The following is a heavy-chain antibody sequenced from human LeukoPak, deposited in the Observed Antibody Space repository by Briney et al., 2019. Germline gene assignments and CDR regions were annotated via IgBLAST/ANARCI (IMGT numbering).Heavy chain of an antibody. CDR1: GYTFTSYG. Sequence: ASVKVSCKASGYTFTSYGISWVRQAPGQGLEWMGWISAYNGNTNYAQKLQGRVTMTTDTSTSTAYMELRSLRSDDTAVYYCAREVAYYDFWSGNNWFDPWGQGTLVTVSS. D-gene: IGHD3-3*01. CDR2: ISAYNGNT. V-gene: IGHV1-18*01. J-gene: IGHJ5*02. CDR3: AREVAYYDFWSGNNWFDP.